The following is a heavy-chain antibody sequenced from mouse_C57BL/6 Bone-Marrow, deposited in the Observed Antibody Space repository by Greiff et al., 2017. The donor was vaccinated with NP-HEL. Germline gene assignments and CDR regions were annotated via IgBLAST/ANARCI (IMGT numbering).Heavy chain of an antibody. J-gene: IGHJ3*01. CDR1: GYTFTSYG. V-gene: IGHV1-81*01. CDR3: ADYYGSRGFAY. CDR2: IYPRSGNT. Sequence: QVHVKQSGAELARPGASVKLSCKASGYTFTSYGISWVKQRTGQGLEWIGEIYPRSGNTYYNEKFKGKATLTADKSSSTAYMELRSLTSEDSAVYFCADYYGSRGFAYWGQGTLVTVSA. D-gene: IGHD1-1*01.